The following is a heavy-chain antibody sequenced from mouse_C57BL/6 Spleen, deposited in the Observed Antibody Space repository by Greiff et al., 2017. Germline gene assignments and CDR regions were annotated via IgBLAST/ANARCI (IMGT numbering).Heavy chain of an antibody. Sequence: QVQLQQPGAELVKPGASVKLSCKASGYTFTSYWMHWVKQRPGQGLEWIGMIHPNSGSTNYNEKIKSKATLTVDKSSSTAYMQLSSLTSEDSAVYYCARGDYSNYVGYWGQGTTLTVSS. V-gene: IGHV1-64*01. CDR2: IHPNSGST. CDR3: ARGDYSNYVGY. CDR1: GYTFTSYW. D-gene: IGHD2-5*01. J-gene: IGHJ2*01.